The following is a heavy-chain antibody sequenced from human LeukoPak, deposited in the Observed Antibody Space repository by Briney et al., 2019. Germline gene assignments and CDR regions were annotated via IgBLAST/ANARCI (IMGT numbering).Heavy chain of an antibody. Sequence: GGSLRLSCAASGFTFSSYSMNWVRQAPGKGLEWVSSISSSSSYIYYADSVKGRFTISRDNAKNSLYLQMNSLRAEDTAVYYCARDLGTYSSSWYDYWGQGTLVTVSS. D-gene: IGHD6-13*01. CDR3: ARDLGTYSSSWYDY. V-gene: IGHV3-21*01. CDR1: GFTFSSYS. CDR2: ISSSSSYI. J-gene: IGHJ4*02.